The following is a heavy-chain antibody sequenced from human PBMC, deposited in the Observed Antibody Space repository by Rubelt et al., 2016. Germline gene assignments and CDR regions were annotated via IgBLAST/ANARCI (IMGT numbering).Heavy chain of an antibody. D-gene: IGHD2-21*02. CDR1: RFRFSDYN. J-gene: IGHJ4*02. Sequence: VRLVESGGGVVPPGRSLRLSCAASRFRFSDYNMNWVRQAPGKGLDWVSYISSSSKTIYYADSVKGRFTISRDNAKNSLYLQMNSLRAEDTAMYYCAREGVTAPAFDYWGQGTLVTVSS. CDR3: AREGVTAPAFDY. CDR2: ISSSSKTI. V-gene: IGHV3-48*04.